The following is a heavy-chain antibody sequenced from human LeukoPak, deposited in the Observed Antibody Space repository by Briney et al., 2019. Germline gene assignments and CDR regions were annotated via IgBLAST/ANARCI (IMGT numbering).Heavy chain of an antibody. CDR1: GFTFSSYA. CDR2: ISGSGGRT. CDR3: AREVVVAATRYMVV. V-gene: IGHV3-23*01. Sequence: QSGGSLRLSCAASGFTFSSYAMSWVRQAPGKGLEWVSAISGSGGRTYYADSVKGRFTISRDNSKNTLYLQMNSLRAEDTAVYYCAREVVVAATRYMVVWGKGTTVTISS. J-gene: IGHJ6*03. D-gene: IGHD2-15*01.